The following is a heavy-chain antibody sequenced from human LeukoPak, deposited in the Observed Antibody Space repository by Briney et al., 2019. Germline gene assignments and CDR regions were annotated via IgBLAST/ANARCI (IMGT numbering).Heavy chain of an antibody. Sequence: PGGSLRLSCAASGFTFSSYSMNWVRQAPGKGLEWVALISYDGSNEYYADSVKGRFTISRDNSNNMLYLQMDSLRAEDTAVYYCVKEWGFRVKTTFDHWGQGTLVTVSS. V-gene: IGHV3-30*18. CDR3: VKEWGFRVKTTFDH. CDR1: GFTFSSYS. CDR2: ISYDGSNE. D-gene: IGHD1-14*01. J-gene: IGHJ4*02.